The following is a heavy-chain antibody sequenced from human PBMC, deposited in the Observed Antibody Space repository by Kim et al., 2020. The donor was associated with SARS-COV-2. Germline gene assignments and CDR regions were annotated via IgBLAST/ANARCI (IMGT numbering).Heavy chain of an antibody. CDR1: GASISSYY. Sequence: SETLSLTCTVSGASISSYYWTWLRQPAGKGLEWIGRINTSGSTNYDPSLRSRVTMSLDTSKNHFSLKLSSVTAADTAVYYCAREVAAANSRWFDPCGQGT. D-gene: IGHD2-2*01. J-gene: IGHJ5*02. CDR3: AREVAAANSRWFDP. V-gene: IGHV4-4*07. CDR2: INTSGST.